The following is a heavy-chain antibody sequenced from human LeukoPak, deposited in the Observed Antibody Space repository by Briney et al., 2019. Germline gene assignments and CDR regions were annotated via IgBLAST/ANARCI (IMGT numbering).Heavy chain of an antibody. D-gene: IGHD3-22*01. CDR2: IYYSGST. Sequence: PSETLSLTCTVSGGSISSYYWNWIRQPPGKGLEWIGYIYYSGSTNYDPSLKSRVTMSIDTSKNQFSLKLSSVTAADTAVYYCARGFYDSSGYSSPFDSWGQGTRVTVSS. CDR3: ARGFYDSSGYSSPFDS. CDR1: GGSISSYY. V-gene: IGHV4-59*08. J-gene: IGHJ4*02.